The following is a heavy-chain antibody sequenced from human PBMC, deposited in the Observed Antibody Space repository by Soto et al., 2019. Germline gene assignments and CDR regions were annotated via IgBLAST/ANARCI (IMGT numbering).Heavy chain of an antibody. CDR2: INPNSGAT. J-gene: IGHJ4*02. Sequence: QVQLVSSGAEVKKPGASVKVSCRASGYTFTDYYIHWERQAPGQGLQWVGWINPNSGATEYAQKFQGRVTRTRDPSISTVYMEVTRLRSDDTALYFCARAAPLRYSGYALDHWGQGTRVTVST. CDR1: GYTFTDYY. V-gene: IGHV1-2*02. D-gene: IGHD5-12*01. CDR3: ARAAPLRYSGYALDH.